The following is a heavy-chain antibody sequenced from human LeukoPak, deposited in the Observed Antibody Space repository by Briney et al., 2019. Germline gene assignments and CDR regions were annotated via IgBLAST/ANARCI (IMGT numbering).Heavy chain of an antibody. CDR1: GFTFSNAW. V-gene: IGHV3-23*01. CDR2: IIRGSGANT. J-gene: IGHJ4*02. CDR3: AKTTGGSYKGYFDS. Sequence: SGGSLRLSCAASGFTFSNAWMSWVRQAPGKGLEWVSSIIRGSGANTYYADSVKGRFTISRDNSKNTLYLQMNSLRAEDTAVYYCAKTTGGSYKGYFDSWGQGTLVTVSS. D-gene: IGHD1-26*01.